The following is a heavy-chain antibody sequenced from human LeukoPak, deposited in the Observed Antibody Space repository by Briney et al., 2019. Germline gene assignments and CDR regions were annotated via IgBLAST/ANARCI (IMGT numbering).Heavy chain of an antibody. CDR3: TREVGAKY. V-gene: IGHV3-73*01. CDR2: IRSKANSYAT. J-gene: IGHJ4*02. Sequence: WVRQASGKGLEWVGRIRSKANSYATAYAASVKGRFTISRDDSKNTAYLQMNSLKTEDTAVYYCTREVGAKYWGQGTLVTVSS. D-gene: IGHD1-26*01.